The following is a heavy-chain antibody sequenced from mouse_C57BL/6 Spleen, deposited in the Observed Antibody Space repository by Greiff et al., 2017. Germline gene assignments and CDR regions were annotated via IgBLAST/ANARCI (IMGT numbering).Heavy chain of an antibody. CDR3: AIYCYGSSYAMDY. J-gene: IGHJ4*01. Sequence: QVQLQQSGAELVKPGASVKMSCKASGYTFTSYWITWVKQRPGQGLEWIGDIYPGSGSTNYNEKFKSKATLTVDTSSSTAYMQLSSLTSEDSAVYYCAIYCYGSSYAMDYWGQGTSVTVSS. V-gene: IGHV1-55*01. CDR2: IYPGSGST. D-gene: IGHD1-1*01. CDR1: GYTFTSYW.